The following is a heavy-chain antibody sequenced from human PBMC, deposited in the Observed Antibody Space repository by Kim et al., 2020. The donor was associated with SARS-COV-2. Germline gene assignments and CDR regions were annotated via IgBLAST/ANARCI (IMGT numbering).Heavy chain of an antibody. Sequence: ASVKVSCKASGYTFTSYAMHWVRQAPGQRLEWMGWINAGNGNTKYSQKFQGRVTITRDTSASTAYMELSSLRSEDTAVYYCARDIIQLWPLGLAWGMDVWGQGTTVTVSS. CDR2: INAGNGNT. CDR1: GYTFTSYA. J-gene: IGHJ6*02. CDR3: ARDIIQLWPLGLAWGMDV. V-gene: IGHV1-3*01. D-gene: IGHD5-18*01.